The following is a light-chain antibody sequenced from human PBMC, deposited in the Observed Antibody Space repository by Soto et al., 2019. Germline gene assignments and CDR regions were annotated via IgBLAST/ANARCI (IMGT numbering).Light chain of an antibody. CDR3: CSYTSSSTFYV. Sequence: QSALTQPASVSGSPGQSITISCTGTSSDVGGYNYVSWYQQHPGKVPKLMIYEVSYRPSGVSNRFSGSKSGNTASLTISGVQAEDAADYYCCSYTSSSTFYVFGTGTKLTVL. CDR1: SSDVGGYNY. J-gene: IGLJ1*01. V-gene: IGLV2-14*01. CDR2: EVS.